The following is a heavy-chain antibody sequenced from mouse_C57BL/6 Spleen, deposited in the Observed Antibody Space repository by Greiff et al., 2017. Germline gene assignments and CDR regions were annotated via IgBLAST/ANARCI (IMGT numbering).Heavy chain of an antibody. Sequence: VQLQQSGAELVRPGSSVKLSCKASGYTFTSYWMHWVKQRPIQGLEWIGNIDPSASETHYNKKFKDKATLTVDKSSSTAYMQLSILTSDDSSVYYCARRGGYGNYPLDYWGQGTTLTVSS. J-gene: IGHJ2*01. CDR1: GYTFTSYW. CDR2: IDPSASET. V-gene: IGHV1-52*01. CDR3: ARRGGYGNYPLDY. D-gene: IGHD2-1*01.